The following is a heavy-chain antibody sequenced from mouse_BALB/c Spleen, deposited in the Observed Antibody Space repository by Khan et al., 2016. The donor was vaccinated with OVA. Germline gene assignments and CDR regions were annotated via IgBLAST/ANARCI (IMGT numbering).Heavy chain of an antibody. V-gene: IGHV3-2*02. CDR2: ISYSGNT. CDR3: ARICGGDFDY. Sequence: EVQLQESGPGLVKPSQSLSLTCTVTGYSITSDYAWNWIRQFPGNKLEWMGFISYSGNTNYNPSLKSRISITRDTSKNQFFLQLTSVTTEDTASYYRARICGGDFDYWGQGTTLTVSA. J-gene: IGHJ2*01. CDR1: GYSITSDYA.